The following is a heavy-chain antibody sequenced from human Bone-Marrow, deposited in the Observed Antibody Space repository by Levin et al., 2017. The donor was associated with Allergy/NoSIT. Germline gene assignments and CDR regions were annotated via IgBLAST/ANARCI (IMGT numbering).Heavy chain of an antibody. V-gene: IGHV4-4*07. CDR1: GGSLRMFY. CDR2: IYHSGST. Sequence: SETLSLTCTVSGGSLRMFYWSWIRQSAEKGLEWVGRIYHSGSTKFNPSLRSRVAMSVDRSRSQFSLRLTSVTAAATAVYYCARHSGDYYDTSAYDPTHFDYWGQGIPVIVSS. J-gene: IGHJ4*02. D-gene: IGHD3-22*01. CDR3: ARHSGDYYDTSAYDPTHFDY.